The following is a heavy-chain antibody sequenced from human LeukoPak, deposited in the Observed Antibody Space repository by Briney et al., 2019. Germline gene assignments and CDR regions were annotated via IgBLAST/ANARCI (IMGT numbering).Heavy chain of an antibody. CDR3: ARGGGLDV. CDR1: GFTLSSYA. CDR2: INHNGNVN. Sequence: GGSLRLSCAASGFTLSSYAMTWVRQAPGRGLEWVASINHNGNVNYYVDSVKGRFTISRDNAKNSLYLQMSNLRAEDTAVYFCARGGGLDVWGQGATVTVSS. V-gene: IGHV3-7*03. J-gene: IGHJ6*02. D-gene: IGHD3-16*01.